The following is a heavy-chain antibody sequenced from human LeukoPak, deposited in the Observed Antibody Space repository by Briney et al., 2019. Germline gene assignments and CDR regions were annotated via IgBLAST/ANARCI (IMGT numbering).Heavy chain of an antibody. Sequence: SETLSLTCTVSGGSISSSSYYWGWIRQPPGKGLEWIGSIYYSGSTYYNPSLKSRVTISVDTSKNQLSLKLSSVTAADTAVYYCARTSGSYRHFGYWGQGTLVTVSS. V-gene: IGHV4-39*01. J-gene: IGHJ4*02. D-gene: IGHD1-26*01. CDR1: GGSISSSSYY. CDR2: IYYSGST. CDR3: ARTSGSYRHFGY.